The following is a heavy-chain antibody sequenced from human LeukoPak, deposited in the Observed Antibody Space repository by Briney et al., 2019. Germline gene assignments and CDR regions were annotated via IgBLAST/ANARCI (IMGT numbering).Heavy chain of an antibody. Sequence: SETLSLTCTVSGGSISSYYWSWIRQPPGKGLEWIGYIYYSGSTNYNPSLKSRVTISVDTSKNQFSLKLSSVTAADTAVYYCARPSSGYSYGYRFWGQGTLVTVSS. CDR1: GGSISSYY. J-gene: IGHJ4*02. CDR3: ARPSSGYSYGYRF. V-gene: IGHV4-59*12. D-gene: IGHD5-18*01. CDR2: IYYSGST.